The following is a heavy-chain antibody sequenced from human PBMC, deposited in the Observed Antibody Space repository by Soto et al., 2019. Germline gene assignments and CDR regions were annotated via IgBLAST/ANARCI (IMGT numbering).Heavy chain of an antibody. CDR3: AKALFSDRPYSSSSWYYYGMDV. CDR2: INPSGGST. D-gene: IGHD6-6*01. Sequence: ASVKVSCKASGYTFTSYYMHWVRQAPGQGLEWMGIINPSGGSTSYAQKFQGRVTMTRDTSTSTVHMELSSLRSEDTAVYYCAKALFSDRPYSSSSWYYYGMDVWGQGTTVTVSS. V-gene: IGHV1-46*01. J-gene: IGHJ6*02. CDR1: GYTFTSYY.